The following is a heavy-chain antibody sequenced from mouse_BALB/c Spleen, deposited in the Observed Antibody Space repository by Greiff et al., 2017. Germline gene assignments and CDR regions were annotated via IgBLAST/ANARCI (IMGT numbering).Heavy chain of an antibody. CDR2: ISSGGST. J-gene: IGHJ4*01. Sequence: EVKVVESGGGLVKPGGSLKLSCAASGFTFSSYAMSWVRQTPEKRLEWVASISSGGSTYYPDSVKGRFTISRDNARNILYLQMSSLRSEDTAMYYCARGAYYGSSYAMDYWGQGTSVTVSS. CDR3: ARGAYYGSSYAMDY. V-gene: IGHV5-6-5*01. D-gene: IGHD1-1*01. CDR1: GFTFSSYA.